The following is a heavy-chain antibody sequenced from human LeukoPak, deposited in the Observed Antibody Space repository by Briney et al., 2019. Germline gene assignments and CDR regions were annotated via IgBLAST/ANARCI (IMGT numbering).Heavy chain of an antibody. CDR1: GYTFTGYY. Sequence: EASVKVSCKASGYTFTGYYMHWVRQAPGQGLEWMGWINPNSGGTNYAQKFQGRVTTTRDTSISTAYMELSRLRSDDTAVYYCARDGDYYDSSGYSFSCDYWGQGTLVTVSS. CDR2: INPNSGGT. J-gene: IGHJ4*02. CDR3: ARDGDYYDSSGYSFSCDY. D-gene: IGHD3-22*01. V-gene: IGHV1-2*02.